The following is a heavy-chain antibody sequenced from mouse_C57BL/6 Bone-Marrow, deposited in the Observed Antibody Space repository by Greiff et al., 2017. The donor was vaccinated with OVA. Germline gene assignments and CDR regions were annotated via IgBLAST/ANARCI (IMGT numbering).Heavy chain of an antibody. CDR1: GYTFTSYW. J-gene: IGHJ4*01. V-gene: IGHV1-64*01. Sequence: QVQLQQPGAELVKPGASVKLSCKASGYTFTSYWMHWVKQRPGQGLEWIGMIHPNSGSTNYNEKFKSKATLTVDKSSSTAYMQLSSLTSEDSAVYYCAKRISFITTVVAGGMDYWGQGTSVTVSS. CDR2: IHPNSGST. D-gene: IGHD1-1*01. CDR3: AKRISFITTVVAGGMDY.